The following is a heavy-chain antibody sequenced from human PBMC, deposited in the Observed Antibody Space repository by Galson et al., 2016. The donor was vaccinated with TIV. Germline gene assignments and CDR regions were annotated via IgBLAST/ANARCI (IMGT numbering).Heavy chain of an antibody. CDR3: ARGSDYSGNSPSDY. Sequence: SVKVSCKASGGIFFSNAISWVRQAPGQGLEWMGGINPIFNIPNYAQKFQGRVTITADASTSTAYMELSSLGSDDTAVYYCARGSDYSGNSPSDYWGQGTLVTVSS. J-gene: IGHJ4*02. V-gene: IGHV1-69*13. CDR1: GGIFFSNA. D-gene: IGHD4-23*01. CDR2: INPIFNIP.